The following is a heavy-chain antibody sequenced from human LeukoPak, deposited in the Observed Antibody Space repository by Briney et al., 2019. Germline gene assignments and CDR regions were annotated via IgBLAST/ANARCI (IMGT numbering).Heavy chain of an antibody. Sequence: PGGSLRLSCAASGFTFSSYAMSWVRQAPGKGLEWVSAISGSGGSTYYADSVKGRFTISRDNSKNTLYLQMNSLGAEDTAVYYCAKLTTVTKSFWFDPWGQGTLVTVSS. V-gene: IGHV3-23*01. D-gene: IGHD4-11*01. CDR2: ISGSGGST. CDR3: AKLTTVTKSFWFDP. CDR1: GFTFSSYA. J-gene: IGHJ5*02.